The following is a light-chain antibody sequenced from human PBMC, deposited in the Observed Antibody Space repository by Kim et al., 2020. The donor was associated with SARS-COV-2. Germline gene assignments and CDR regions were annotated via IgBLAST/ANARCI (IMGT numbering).Light chain of an antibody. J-gene: IGLJ3*02. V-gene: IGLV3-1*01. CDR3: QAWESSTFWV. CDR1: KWGDKY. CDR2: KDS. Sequence: VCPGQTASITCSGDKWGDKYAWWDPKKPGQSPVLVIYKDSKRPSGIPERFSGSNSGNTATLTTSGTQAMDEADYYCQAWESSTFWVFGGGTKLTVL.